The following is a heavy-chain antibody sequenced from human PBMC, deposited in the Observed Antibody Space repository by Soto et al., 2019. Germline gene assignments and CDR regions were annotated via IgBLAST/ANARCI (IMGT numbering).Heavy chain of an antibody. CDR1: GFIFSDYY. V-gene: IGHV3-11*01. Sequence: GESRRLSXAASGFIFSDYYMSWIRQAPGKGMAWVSYISSSGSTIYYADSVKGRFTISRDNAKNSLYLQMNSLRAEDTAVYYSAFLKGRWDYYDSSGYIRGWGQGTLVTVSS. CDR3: AFLKGRWDYYDSSGYIRG. D-gene: IGHD3-22*01. CDR2: ISSSGSTI. J-gene: IGHJ4*02.